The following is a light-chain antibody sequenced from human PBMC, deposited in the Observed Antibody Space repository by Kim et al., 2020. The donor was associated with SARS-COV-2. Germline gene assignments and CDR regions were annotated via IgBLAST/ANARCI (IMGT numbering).Light chain of an antibody. CDR3: KSRDSSGKVV. CDR1: SLRRYY. V-gene: IGLV3-19*01. Sequence: SSELTQDPAVSVALGQTVRITCQGDSLRRYYASWYQQKPGQAPVLVIYGKNNRPSGIPDRFSGSGSGNTASLTITGAQAEEEADYYCKSRDSSGKVVFGGGTKLTVL. CDR2: GKN. J-gene: IGLJ2*01.